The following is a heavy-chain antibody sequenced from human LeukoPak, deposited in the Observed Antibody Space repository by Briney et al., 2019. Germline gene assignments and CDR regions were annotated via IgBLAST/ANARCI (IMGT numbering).Heavy chain of an antibody. Sequence: GGSLRLSCAASGFTFSSYAMSWVRQAPGKGLEWVSAISGSGGSTYYAGSVKGRFTISRDNSKNTLYLQMNSLRAEDTAVYYCATGSGWGFSFDYWGQGTLVTVSS. J-gene: IGHJ4*02. CDR1: GFTFSSYA. D-gene: IGHD6-19*01. CDR3: ATGSGWGFSFDY. V-gene: IGHV3-23*01. CDR2: ISGSGGST.